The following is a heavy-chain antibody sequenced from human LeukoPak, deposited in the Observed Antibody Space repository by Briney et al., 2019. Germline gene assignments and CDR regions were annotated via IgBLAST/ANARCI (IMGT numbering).Heavy chain of an antibody. Sequence: SETLSLTCTVSSGSISSSSYSWGWIRQPPGKGLEWIGTIYYSGSTYYNPSVKSRVTISVDTSKNQSSLKLSSVTAADTAVYYCASLLRTSRDDYNFDYWGQGTLVTVSS. V-gene: IGHV4-39*01. CDR1: SGSISSSSYS. D-gene: IGHD5-24*01. J-gene: IGHJ4*02. CDR3: ASLLRTSRDDYNFDY. CDR2: IYYSGST.